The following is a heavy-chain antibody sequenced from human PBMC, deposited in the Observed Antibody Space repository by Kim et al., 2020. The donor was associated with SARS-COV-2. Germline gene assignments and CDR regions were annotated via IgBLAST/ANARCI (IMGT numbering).Heavy chain of an antibody. V-gene: IGHV5-10-1*01. Sequence: GESLKISCKGSGYSVTSYWISWVRQMPGKGLEWMGRIDPSDSYTNYSPSFQGHVTISADKSISTAYLQWSSLKASDTAMYYCASEETVASYYYYGMDVWGQGTTVTVSS. CDR3: ASEETVASYYYYGMDV. D-gene: IGHD2-15*01. CDR1: GYSVTSYW. J-gene: IGHJ6*02. CDR2: IDPSDSYT.